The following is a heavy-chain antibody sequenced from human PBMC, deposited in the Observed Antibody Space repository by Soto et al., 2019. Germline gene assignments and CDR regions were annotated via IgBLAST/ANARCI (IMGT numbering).Heavy chain of an antibody. CDR1: GFSFSTYW. J-gene: IGHJ4*02. CDR3: ARAGELYGDCEAY. CDR2: INSDGSST. Sequence: GGSLRLSCAASGFSFSTYWMHWVRQAPGKGLVWVSRINSDGSSTNYADSVKGRFTISRDNAKNTLYLQMNSLRAEDSAVYYCARAGELYGDCEAYWGQGTLVTVSS. V-gene: IGHV3-74*01. D-gene: IGHD4-17*01.